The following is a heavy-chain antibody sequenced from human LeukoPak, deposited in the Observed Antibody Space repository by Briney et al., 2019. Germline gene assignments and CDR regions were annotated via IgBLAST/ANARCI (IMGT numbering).Heavy chain of an antibody. CDR2: INQDGSET. D-gene: IGHD7-27*01. CDR1: GFTFSNAW. Sequence: GGSLRLSCAASGFTFSNAWMSWVRQAPGKGLEWMANINQDGSETYYVDSVEGRFTTFRDNAKNSLFLQMSSLRVEDTAVYFCSGDPGDYWGQGTLVTVSS. V-gene: IGHV3-7*04. J-gene: IGHJ4*02. CDR3: SGDPGDY.